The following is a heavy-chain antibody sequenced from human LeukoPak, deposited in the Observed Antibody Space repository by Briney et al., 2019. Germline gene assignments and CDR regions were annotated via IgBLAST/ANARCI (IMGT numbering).Heavy chain of an antibody. V-gene: IGHV1-69*01. CDR1: GGTFSSYT. J-gene: IGHJ5*02. CDR3: ARVSETITIFGVDPPRRFDP. Sequence: GASVKVSCKASGGTFSSYTISWVRQAPGQGLEWMGGIIPIFGTANYAQKFQGRVTITADESTSTAYMELSSLRSEDTAVYYCARVSETITIFGVDPPRRFDPWGQGTLVTVSS. D-gene: IGHD3-3*01. CDR2: IIPIFGTA.